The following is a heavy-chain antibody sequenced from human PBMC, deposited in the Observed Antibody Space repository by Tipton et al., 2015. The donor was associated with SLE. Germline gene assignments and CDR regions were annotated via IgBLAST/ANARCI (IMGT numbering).Heavy chain of an antibody. V-gene: IGHV4-59*11. J-gene: IGHJ1*01. CDR3: AGGTLATKYFQH. Sequence: TLSLTCAVYGGSFSSHYWSWIRQPPGKGLEWIGYIYYSGSTNYNPSLKSRVTISVDTSKNQFSLKLSSVTAADTAVYYCAGGTLATKYFQHWGQGTLVTVSS. D-gene: IGHD5-12*01. CDR1: GGSFSSHY. CDR2: IYYSGST.